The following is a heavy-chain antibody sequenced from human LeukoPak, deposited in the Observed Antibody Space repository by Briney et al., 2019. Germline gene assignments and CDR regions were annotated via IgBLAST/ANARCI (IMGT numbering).Heavy chain of an antibody. V-gene: IGHV3-21*01. D-gene: IGHD6-19*01. CDR1: GFXFSSYN. CDR2: ISSGSSYI. CDR3: ASVAVAGYFDS. Sequence: PGGSLRLSCAASGFXFSSYNINWVRQAPGKGREWVSSISSGSSYIYYADSVKGRFTISRDNAKNSLYLQMNSLRAEDTAVYYCASVAVAGYFDSWGQGTLVTVSS. J-gene: IGHJ4*02.